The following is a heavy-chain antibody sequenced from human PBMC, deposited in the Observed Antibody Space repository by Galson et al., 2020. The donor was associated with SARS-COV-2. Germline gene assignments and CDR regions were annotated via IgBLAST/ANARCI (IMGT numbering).Heavy chain of an antibody. V-gene: IGHV1-24*01. Sequence: GESLKISCKVSGYTLTELSMHWVRQAPGKGPEWMGGFDPEDGETIYAQKFQGRVTMTEDTSTDTAYMELSSLRSEDTAVYYCATAPAITMVRGVNWFDPWGQGTLVTVSS. D-gene: IGHD3-10*01. CDR1: GYTLTELS. J-gene: IGHJ5*02. CDR3: ATAPAITMVRGVNWFDP. CDR2: FDPEDGET.